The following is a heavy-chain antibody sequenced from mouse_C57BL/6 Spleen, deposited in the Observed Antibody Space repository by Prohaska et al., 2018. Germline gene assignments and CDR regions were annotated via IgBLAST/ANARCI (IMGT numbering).Heavy chain of an antibody. Sequence: EVQLQQSGPELVKPGASVKISCKASGYTFTDYYMNWVKQSHGKSLEWIGDINPNNGGTSYNQKFKGKATLTVDKSSSTAYMELRSLTSEDSAVYYCARSGLGDYWGQGTTLTVSS. D-gene: IGHD3-3*01. CDR1: GYTFTDYY. J-gene: IGHJ2*01. CDR3: ARSGLGDY. CDR2: INPNNGGT. V-gene: IGHV1-26*01.